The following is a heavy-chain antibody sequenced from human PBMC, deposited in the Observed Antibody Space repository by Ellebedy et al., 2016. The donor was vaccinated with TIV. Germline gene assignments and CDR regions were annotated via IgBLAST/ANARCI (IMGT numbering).Heavy chain of an antibody. Sequence: PGGSLRLSCTTSGFTFGNYAMHWVRQAPGKGLEWVAIIPFDSSSRYYGNSVKGRFAVSRDNSNNTLYLQLSSLRIEETAIYYCARDAYSDYDAGFDHWGQGVLVTVSS. J-gene: IGHJ4*02. D-gene: IGHD4-11*01. CDR3: ARDAYSDYDAGFDH. CDR1: GFTFGNYA. CDR2: IPFDSSSR. V-gene: IGHV3-30*09.